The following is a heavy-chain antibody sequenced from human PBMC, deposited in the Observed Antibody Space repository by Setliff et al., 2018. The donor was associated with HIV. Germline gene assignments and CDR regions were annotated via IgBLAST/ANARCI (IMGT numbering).Heavy chain of an antibody. J-gene: IGHJ6*03. Sequence: GSLRLSCAASGFTFSNFAINWVRQAPGKGLEWVSTISGRGTNTYYADSVKGRFTISRDNSKNTLYMQMNNLRAEDTAVYYCAKRGYVSAWYDEPVQFYQHMDVWGKGTTVTVSS. CDR2: ISGRGTNT. CDR1: GFTFSNFA. V-gene: IGHV3-23*01. D-gene: IGHD6-19*01. CDR3: AKRGYVSAWYDEPVQFYQHMDV.